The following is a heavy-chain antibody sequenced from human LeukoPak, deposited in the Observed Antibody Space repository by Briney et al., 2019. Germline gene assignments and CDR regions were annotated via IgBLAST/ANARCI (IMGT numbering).Heavy chain of an antibody. J-gene: IGHJ4*02. CDR3: ARTYYYDSSGYYSHFGY. V-gene: IGHV1-18*01. CDR1: GYTFTSYG. Sequence: ASVKVSCKASGYTFTSYGISWVRQAAGQGLEWMGWIRAYNGNTNYVQKLQGRVTMTTDTSTSTAYMELRSLRSDGTAVYYSARTYYYDSSGYYSHFGYTGQGNLGTASS. D-gene: IGHD3-22*01. CDR2: IRAYNGNT.